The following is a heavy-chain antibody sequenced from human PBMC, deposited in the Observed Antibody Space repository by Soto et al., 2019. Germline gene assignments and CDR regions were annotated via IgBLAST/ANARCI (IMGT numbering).Heavy chain of an antibody. CDR2: ISSSSSYI. CDR3: ARADSSSWYYYYYLDV. D-gene: IGHD6-13*01. J-gene: IGHJ6*03. Sequence: PGGSLRLSCAASGFTSSSYSMNWVRQAPGKGLEWVSSISSSSSYIYYADSVKGRFTISRDNAKNSLYLQMNSLRAEDTAVYYCARADSSSWYYYYYLDVWGKGTTVIVSS. V-gene: IGHV3-21*01. CDR1: GFTSSSYS.